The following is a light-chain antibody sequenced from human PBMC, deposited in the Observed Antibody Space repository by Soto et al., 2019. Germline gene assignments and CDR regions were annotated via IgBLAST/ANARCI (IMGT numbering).Light chain of an antibody. CDR3: AAWDDSLNGYV. Sequence: SVLTQPPSASGTPGQRVTISCSGSSSYIGSNTVNWYQQLPGTAPKLLIYSNKQRPSGVPVRFSGSNSGTSASLASSGLQSEDEANYYCAAWDDSLNGYVFGTGTKV. V-gene: IGLV1-44*01. J-gene: IGLJ1*01. CDR1: SSYIGSNT. CDR2: SNK.